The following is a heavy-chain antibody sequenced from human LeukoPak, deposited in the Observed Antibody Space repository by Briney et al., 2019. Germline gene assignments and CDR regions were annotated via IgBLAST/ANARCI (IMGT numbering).Heavy chain of an antibody. Sequence: SETLSLTCIVSGGSISSYYWSWIRQPPGKGLEWIGYIYYSGSTNYNPSLKSRVTISVDTSKNQFSLKLSSVTAADTAVYYCASSYGSGSYYGGAFDYWGQGTLVTVSS. V-gene: IGHV4-59*01. CDR3: ASSYGSGSYYGGAFDY. J-gene: IGHJ4*02. D-gene: IGHD3-10*01. CDR2: IYYSGST. CDR1: GGSISSYY.